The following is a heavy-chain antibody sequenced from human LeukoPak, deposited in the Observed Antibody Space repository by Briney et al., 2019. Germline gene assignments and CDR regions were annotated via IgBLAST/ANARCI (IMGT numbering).Heavy chain of an antibody. D-gene: IGHD3-9*01. V-gene: IGHV1-18*01. CDR2: ISAYNGNT. CDR3: AREPWYYDILTGSTGVWYFDY. Sequence: ASVKVSCKASGYTFTSYGISWVRQAPGQGLEWMGWISAYNGNTNYAQKLQGRVTMTTDTSTSTAYMELGSLRSDDTAVYYCAREPWYYDILTGSTGVWYFDYWGQGTLVTVSS. J-gene: IGHJ4*02. CDR1: GYTFTSYG.